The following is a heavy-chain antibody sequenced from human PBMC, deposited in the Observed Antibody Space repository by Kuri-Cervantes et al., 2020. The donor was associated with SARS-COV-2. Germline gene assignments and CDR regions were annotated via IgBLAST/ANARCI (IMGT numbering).Heavy chain of an antibody. V-gene: IGHV4-39*07. J-gene: IGHJ4*02. Sequence: SETLSLTCTVSGGSISSSSYYWGWIRQPPGKGLEWIGSSYYSGSTYYNPSLKSRVTISVDTSKNQFSLKLSSVTAADTAVYYCARRSGYDLDFDYWGQGTLVTVSS. CDR3: ARRSGYDLDFDY. D-gene: IGHD5-12*01. CDR2: SYYSGST. CDR1: GGSISSSSYY.